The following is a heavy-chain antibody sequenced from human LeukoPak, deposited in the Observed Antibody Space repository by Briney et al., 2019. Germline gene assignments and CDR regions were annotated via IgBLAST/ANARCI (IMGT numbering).Heavy chain of an antibody. D-gene: IGHD2-15*01. CDR2: MNPNSGNT. CDR1: GYTFTSYD. J-gene: IGHJ5*02. CDR3: ARVVGGGSSNWFDP. V-gene: IGHV1-8*01. Sequence: ASVKVSCKASGYTFTSYDINWVRQATGQGLEWMGWMNPNSGNTGYAQKLQGRVTMTTDTSTSTAYMELRSLRSDDTAVYYCARVVGGGSSNWFDPWGQGTLVTVSS.